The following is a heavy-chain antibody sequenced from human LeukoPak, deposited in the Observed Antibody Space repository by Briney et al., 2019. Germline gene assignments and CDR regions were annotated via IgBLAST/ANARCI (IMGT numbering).Heavy chain of an antibody. Sequence: GGSLRLSCAASGFTFTSYSMNWVRQAPGKGLEWVSSISSSGNYIHYADSVKGRFTISRDNARNSLYLQMNSLRAEDTAVYYCARERRVAVAGTPDYWGQGTLVTVSS. V-gene: IGHV3-21*01. J-gene: IGHJ4*02. CDR2: ISSSGNYI. D-gene: IGHD6-19*01. CDR3: ARERRVAVAGTPDY. CDR1: GFTFTSYS.